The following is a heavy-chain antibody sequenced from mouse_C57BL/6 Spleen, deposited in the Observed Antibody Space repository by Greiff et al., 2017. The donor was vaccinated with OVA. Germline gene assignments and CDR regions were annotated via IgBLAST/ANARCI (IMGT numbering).Heavy chain of an antibody. CDR3: AIYDYDDAMDY. CDR2: ISSGSSTI. Sequence: DVKLQESGGGLVKPGGSLKLSCAASGFTFSDYGMHWVRQAPEKGLEWVAYISSGSSTIYYADTVKGRFTISRDNAKNTLFLQMTSLRSEDTAMYYCAIYDYDDAMDYWGQGTSVTVSS. D-gene: IGHD2-4*01. J-gene: IGHJ4*01. CDR1: GFTFSDYG. V-gene: IGHV5-17*01.